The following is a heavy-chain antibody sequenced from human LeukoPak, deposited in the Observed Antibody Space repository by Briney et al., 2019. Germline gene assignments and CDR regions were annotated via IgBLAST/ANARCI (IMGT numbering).Heavy chain of an antibody. Sequence: PSETLSLTCTVSGGSIGSYYWSWIRQPAGKGLEWIGRIYTSGSTNYNPSLKSRVTMSVDTSKNQFSLKLSSVTAADTAVYYCARDSLYGSSWYGVDYWGQGTPVTVSS. CDR1: GGSIGSYY. J-gene: IGHJ4*02. CDR2: IYTSGST. D-gene: IGHD6-13*01. V-gene: IGHV4-4*07. CDR3: ARDSLYGSSWYGVDY.